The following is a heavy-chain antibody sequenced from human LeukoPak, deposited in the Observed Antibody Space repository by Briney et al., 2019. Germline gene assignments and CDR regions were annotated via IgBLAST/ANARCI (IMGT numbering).Heavy chain of an antibody. CDR3: GITRYAGFGDHANWFDP. CDR1: GYTFTSYG. V-gene: IGHV1-18*04. J-gene: IGHJ5*02. Sequence: GASVKVSCKASGYTFTSYGISWVRQAPGQGLEWMGWISAYNGNTNYAQKLQGRVTMTTDTSTSTAYMELRSLRSDDTAVYYCGITRYAGFGDHANWFDPWGRGTLVTVSS. CDR2: ISAYNGNT. D-gene: IGHD3-10*01.